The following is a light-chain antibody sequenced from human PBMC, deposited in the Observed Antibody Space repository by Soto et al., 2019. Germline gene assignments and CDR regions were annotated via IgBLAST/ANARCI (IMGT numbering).Light chain of an antibody. Sequence: EIQMTQSPSSLSASVGERVTITCRASQSIDSYLNWYQQKPGKAPKLLIYAVSNLQSGVPSRFSGSGSGTDFSLTVSSLQPEDSATYYFQQTYSTPLYTFGQGTKLEIK. V-gene: IGKV1-39*01. J-gene: IGKJ2*01. CDR3: QQTYSTPLYT. CDR1: QSIDSY. CDR2: AVS.